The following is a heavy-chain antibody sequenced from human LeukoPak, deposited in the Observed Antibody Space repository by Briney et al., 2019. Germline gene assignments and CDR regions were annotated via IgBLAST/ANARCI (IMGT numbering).Heavy chain of an antibody. V-gene: IGHV4-59*08. D-gene: IGHD2-15*01. CDR2: VYYSGST. CDR3: ARSPHCTGGSCYHYYYYGLDV. CDR1: GASVSSDY. Sequence: SETLSLTCTVSGASVSSDYWSWIRQPPGKGLERIGYVYYSGSTNYNPSLKSRVTISVDTSKNQFSLKLSSVTAADTAVYYCARSPHCTGGSCYHYYYYGLDVWGQGTTVTVSS. J-gene: IGHJ6*02.